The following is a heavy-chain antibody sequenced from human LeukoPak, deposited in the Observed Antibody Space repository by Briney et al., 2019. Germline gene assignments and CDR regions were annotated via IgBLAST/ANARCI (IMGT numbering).Heavy chain of an antibody. D-gene: IGHD6-13*01. Sequence: GGSLRLSCSASGFTFSSYAMHWVRQAPGKGLEYVSAISSNGGSTYYADSVKGRFTISRDNSKNTLYLQMSSLRAEDTAEYYCVKDNAAAGIPFDYWGQGTLVTVSS. CDR3: VKDNAAAGIPFDY. CDR2: ISSNGGST. J-gene: IGHJ4*02. CDR1: GFTFSSYA. V-gene: IGHV3-64D*06.